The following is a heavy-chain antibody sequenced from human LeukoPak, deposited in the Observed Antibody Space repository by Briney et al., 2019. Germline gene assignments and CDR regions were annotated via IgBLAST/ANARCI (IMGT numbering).Heavy chain of an antibody. V-gene: IGHV3-30*18. CDR3: AKTKTGSYYNILDY. D-gene: IGHD3-10*01. CDR1: GFTFSSYA. Sequence: GGSLRLSCAASGFTFSSYAMHWVRQAPGKGLEWVAVISYDGSNKYYADSVKGRFTISRDNSKNTLYLQMNSLRAEDTAVYYCAKTKTGSYYNILDYWGQGTLVTVSS. CDR2: ISYDGSNK. J-gene: IGHJ4*02.